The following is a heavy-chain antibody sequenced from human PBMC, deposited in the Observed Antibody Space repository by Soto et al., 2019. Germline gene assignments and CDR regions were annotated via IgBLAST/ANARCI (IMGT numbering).Heavy chain of an antibody. CDR1: GFTFSSYA. CDR2: ISGSGGST. V-gene: IGHV3-23*01. Sequence: GGSLRLSCAASGFTFSSYAMSWVRQAPGKGLEWVSGISGSGGSTYYADSVKGRFTISRDNSKNTLYLQMNSLRAEDTAVYYCAKGSGPHYYYGMDVWGQGTTVTVSS. CDR3: AKGSGPHYYYGMDV. J-gene: IGHJ6*02.